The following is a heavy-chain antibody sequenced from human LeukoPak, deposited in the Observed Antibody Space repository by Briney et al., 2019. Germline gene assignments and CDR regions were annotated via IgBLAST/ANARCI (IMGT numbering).Heavy chain of an antibody. CDR1: GGSISSYC. CDR2: IYYSGST. J-gene: IGHJ4*02. CDR3: ARDESGSYSLDY. Sequence: SETLSLTCTVSGGSISSYCWSWIRQPPGKGLEWIGYIYYSGSTNYNPSLKSRVTISVDTSKNQFSLKLSSVTAADTAVYYCARDESGSYSLDYWGQGTLVTVSS. D-gene: IGHD1-26*01. V-gene: IGHV4-59*01.